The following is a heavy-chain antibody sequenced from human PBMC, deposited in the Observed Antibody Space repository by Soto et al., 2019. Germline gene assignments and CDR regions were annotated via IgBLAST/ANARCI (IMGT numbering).Heavy chain of an antibody. CDR2: ISYSGTT. J-gene: IGHJ4*02. V-gene: IGHV4-59*01. D-gene: IGHD3-16*01. CDR1: RGSISNYF. Sequence: QVQLQEWGPGLVKPSETLSLTCIVSRGSISNYFWTWIRQPPGRGLEWIGYISYSGTTNYNASLKRQVTISVDTSANQFSLRVRSVTAADTAVYYCARIRGLGEGSPYFDRWGQGARVTVSS. CDR3: ARIRGLGEGSPYFDR.